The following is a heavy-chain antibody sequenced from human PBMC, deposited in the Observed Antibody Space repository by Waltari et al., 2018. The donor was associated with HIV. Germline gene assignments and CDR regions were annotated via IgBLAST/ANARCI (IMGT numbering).Heavy chain of an antibody. J-gene: IGHJ4*02. V-gene: IGHV3-15*01. CDR2: MKSKTDGGTT. CDR3: ATDPSYGSGWYVVG. CDR1: GFTFSNAW. Sequence: EVQLVESGGGLVKPGGSLRLSCAVSGFTFSNAWMSWVRQAPGKGLEWVGRMKSKTDGGTTDYAAPVKGRFTISRDDSKNTLYLQMNSLKSEDTAVYYCATDPSYGSGWYVVGWGQGTLVTVSS. D-gene: IGHD6-19*01.